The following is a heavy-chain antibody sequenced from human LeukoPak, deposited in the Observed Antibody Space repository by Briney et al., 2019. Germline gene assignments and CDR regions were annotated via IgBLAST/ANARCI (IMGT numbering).Heavy chain of an antibody. Sequence: GGSLRLSCAASGSTFSRYAMHWVRQAPGKGLECVAVISYDGSNKYYADSVKGRFTISRDNSKNTLYLQTNSLRAEDTAVYYCARDFRYSSSWYSYLFDYWGQGTLVTVSS. CDR1: GSTFSRYA. J-gene: IGHJ4*02. CDR2: ISYDGSNK. D-gene: IGHD6-13*01. CDR3: ARDFRYSSSWYSYLFDY. V-gene: IGHV3-30-3*01.